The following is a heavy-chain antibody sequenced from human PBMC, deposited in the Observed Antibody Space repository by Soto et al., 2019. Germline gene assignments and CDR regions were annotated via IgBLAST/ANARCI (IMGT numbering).Heavy chain of an antibody. J-gene: IGHJ6*02. CDR1: GGSISSGGYS. CDR2: IYHSGST. Sequence: PSETLSLTCAVSGGSISSGGYSWSWIRQPPGKGLEWIGYIYHSGSTYYNPSLKSRVTISVDRSKNQFSLKLSSVTAADTAVYYCARVRGVFRASSSWYYYYGMDVWGQGTTVTVSS. D-gene: IGHD6-13*01. V-gene: IGHV4-30-2*01. CDR3: ARVRGVFRASSSWYYYYGMDV.